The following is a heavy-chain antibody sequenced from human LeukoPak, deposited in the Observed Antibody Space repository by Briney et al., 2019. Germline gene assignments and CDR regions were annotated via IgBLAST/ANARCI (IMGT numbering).Heavy chain of an antibody. Sequence: GGSLRLSCAVSGFSVSNNYMNWVRQAPGKGLEWVSLIYSRGGTSYADSVKGRFTISRDNSKNTLYLQMNSLRAEDTAVYYCARGSHYYDTDRGYGYWGQGTLVTVSS. D-gene: IGHD3-22*01. J-gene: IGHJ4*02. CDR3: ARGSHYYDTDRGYGY. CDR2: IYSRGGT. CDR1: GFSVSNNY. V-gene: IGHV3-66*03.